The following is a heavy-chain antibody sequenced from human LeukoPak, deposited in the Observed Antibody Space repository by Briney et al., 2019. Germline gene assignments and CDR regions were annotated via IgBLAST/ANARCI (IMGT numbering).Heavy chain of an antibody. CDR2: IYYSGST. D-gene: IGHD3-22*01. CDR3: AREMSYYDSSGGLDY. J-gene: IGHJ4*02. V-gene: IGHV4-59*11. Sequence: SETLSLTCTVSGGSISSHYWGWIRQPPGKGLEWIGYIYYSGSTNYNPSLKSRVTISVDTSKNQFSLKLSSVTAADTAVYYCAREMSYYDSSGGLDYWGQGTLVTVSS. CDR1: GGSISSHY.